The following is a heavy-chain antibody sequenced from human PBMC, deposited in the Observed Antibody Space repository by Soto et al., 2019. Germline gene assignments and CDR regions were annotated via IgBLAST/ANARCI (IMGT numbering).Heavy chain of an antibody. CDR1: GYTFTGSY. CDR2: INPNSGGT. D-gene: IGHD2-8*01. J-gene: IGHJ5*02. Sequence: QVQLVQSGAEVKKPGASVKVSCKASGYTFTGSYMHWVRQAPGQGLDWMGWINPNSGGTNYAQKFQGRVTMTRDTSISTAYMELSRLRSDDTAVYYCYSAPLCFGYCTTGALSWGQGTLVTVSS. CDR3: YSAPLCFGYCTTGALS. V-gene: IGHV1-2*02.